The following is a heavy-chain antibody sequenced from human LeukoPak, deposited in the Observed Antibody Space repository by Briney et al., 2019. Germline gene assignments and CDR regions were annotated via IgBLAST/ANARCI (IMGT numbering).Heavy chain of an antibody. Sequence: SGPTLVKPTQTLTLTCTFSGFSLSTSGVGVGWIRQPPGKALEWLALIYWDDDKRYSPSLRSRLTITKDTSKNQVVLTMTNMDPVDTATYYCAHSNYDILTGYPSLDYYYGMDVWGKGTTVTVSS. CDR3: AHSNYDILTGYPSLDYYYGMDV. V-gene: IGHV2-5*02. CDR1: GFSLSTSGVG. D-gene: IGHD3-9*01. J-gene: IGHJ6*04. CDR2: IYWDDDK.